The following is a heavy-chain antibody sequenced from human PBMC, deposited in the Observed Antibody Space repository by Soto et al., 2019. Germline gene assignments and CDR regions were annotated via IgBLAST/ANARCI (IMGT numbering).Heavy chain of an antibody. V-gene: IGHV3-23*01. CDR1: GFTFSSYA. CDR2: ISGSGGST. J-gene: IGHJ4*02. D-gene: IGHD3-10*01. CDR3: AKGEHIGALGFGESLSFFDY. Sequence: PGGSLRLSCAASGFTFSSYAMSWVRQAPGKGLEWVSAISGSGGSTYYADSVKGRFTISRDNSKNTLYLQMNSLRAEDTAVYYCAKGEHIGALGFGESLSFFDYWGQGTLVTVSS.